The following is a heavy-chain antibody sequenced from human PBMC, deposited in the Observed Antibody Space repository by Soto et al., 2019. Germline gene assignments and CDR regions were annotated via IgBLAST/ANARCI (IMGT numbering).Heavy chain of an antibody. CDR1: GFTFSSYG. CDR2: IWYDGSNK. D-gene: IGHD6-13*01. CDR3: ARDQIATDWRQLDY. J-gene: IGHJ4*02. Sequence: QVQLVESGGGVVQPGRSLRLSCAASGFTFSSYGMHWVRQAPGKGLEWVAVIWYDGSNKYYADSVKGRFTISRDNSKNTLYLQMNSMRAEDTAVYYCARDQIATDWRQLDYWGQGTLVTVSS. V-gene: IGHV3-33*01.